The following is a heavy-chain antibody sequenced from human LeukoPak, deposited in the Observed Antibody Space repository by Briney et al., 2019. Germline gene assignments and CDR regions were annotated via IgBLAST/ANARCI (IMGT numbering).Heavy chain of an antibody. J-gene: IGHJ4*02. CDR2: ISKRSGHI. Sequence: GGSLRLCCAASGFTFKSFVMGWVRQAPGRGLEWVSYISKRSGHIYHTDSVEGRFTTSRDNANDSVYLQMNNLRVEDTAIYFCARFDGGFDSWGQGTLVTVSS. CDR1: GFTFKSFV. V-gene: IGHV3-21*05. D-gene: IGHD3-9*01. CDR3: ARFDGGFDS.